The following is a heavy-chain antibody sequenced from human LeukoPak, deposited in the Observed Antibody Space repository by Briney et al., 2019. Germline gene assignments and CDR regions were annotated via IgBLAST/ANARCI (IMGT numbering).Heavy chain of an antibody. D-gene: IGHD1-26*01. CDR3: TTTQYSDSSLRY. V-gene: IGHV3-15*01. J-gene: IGHJ4*02. Sequence: GGSLRLSCAASGFTFSDKWMAWVRQAPGRGLEWVARIKSKDVGGTAANAAPVEGRFTISRDDSKNTLYLQMNSLKTEDTAVYYCTTTQYSDSSLRYWGQGTPVTVSS. CDR1: GFTFSDKW. CDR2: IKSKDVGGTA.